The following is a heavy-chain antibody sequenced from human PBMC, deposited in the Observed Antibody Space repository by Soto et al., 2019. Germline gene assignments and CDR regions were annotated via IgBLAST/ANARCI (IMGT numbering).Heavy chain of an antibody. CDR3: AKPKEFDY. CDR2: ISYDGSNK. CDR1: GFTFSSYG. J-gene: IGHJ4*02. V-gene: IGHV3-30*18. Sequence: PGGSLRLSCAASGFTFSSYGMHWVRQAPGKGLEWVAVISYDGSNKYYADSVKGRFTISRDNSKNTLYLQMNSLRAEDTAVYYCAKPKEFDYWGQGTLVTVSS.